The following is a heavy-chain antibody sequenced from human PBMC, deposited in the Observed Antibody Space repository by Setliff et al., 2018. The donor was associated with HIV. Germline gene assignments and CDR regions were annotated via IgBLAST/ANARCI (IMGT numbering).Heavy chain of an antibody. D-gene: IGHD3-10*02. CDR2: IYYSGST. J-gene: IGHJ5*02. CDR1: GGSISSYY. Sequence: PSETLSLTCTVSGGSISSYYWSWIRQPPGKGLEWIGYIYYSGSTNYNPSPKSRVSISIDTSNSRFSLSLTSVTAADTAVYFCARGSRAVRRGNAFNFFDRWGPGSLVTVSS. CDR3: ARGSRAVRRGNAFNFFDR. V-gene: IGHV4-59*12.